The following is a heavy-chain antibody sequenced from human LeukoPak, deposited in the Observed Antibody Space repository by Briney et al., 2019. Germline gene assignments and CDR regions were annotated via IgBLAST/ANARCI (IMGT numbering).Heavy chain of an antibody. Sequence: SETLSLTCAVSGGSISSSNWWSWVRQPPGKGLEWIGEIYHSGSTNYNPSLKSRVTISVDTSKNQFSLKLSSVTAADTAVYYCASSVAGDFDYWGQGTLVTVSS. J-gene: IGHJ4*02. V-gene: IGHV4-4*02. CDR3: ASSVAGDFDY. CDR2: IYHSGST. CDR1: GGSISSSNW. D-gene: IGHD6-19*01.